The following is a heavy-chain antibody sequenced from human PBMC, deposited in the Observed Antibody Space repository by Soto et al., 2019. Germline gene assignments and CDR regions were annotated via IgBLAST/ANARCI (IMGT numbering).Heavy chain of an antibody. J-gene: IGHJ5*02. V-gene: IGHV3-23*01. CDR3: AKVIPVWVGGLVGWFDP. D-gene: IGHD3-16*01. Sequence: EVQLLESGGGLVQPGGSLRLSCAASGFTFSSYAMSWVRQAPGKGLEWVSAISGSGGSTYYADSVKGRFTISRDNSKNTLYLQMNSLRAEDTAVYYCAKVIPVWVGGLVGWFDPWGQGTLVTVSS. CDR1: GFTFSSYA. CDR2: ISGSGGST.